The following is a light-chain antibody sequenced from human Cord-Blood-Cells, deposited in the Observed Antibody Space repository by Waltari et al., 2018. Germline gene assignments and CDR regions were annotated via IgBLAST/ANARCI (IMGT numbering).Light chain of an antibody. Sequence: DIQMTQSPSSLSASVGDRVTITCRASQSISSYLNWYQQKPGKAPKLPIYAASSLQSGVPSRFSGSGSGTDFTLTISSLQPEDFAKYYCQQSYSTPFGGGTKVEIK. J-gene: IGKJ4*01. V-gene: IGKV1-39*01. CDR2: AAS. CDR3: QQSYSTP. CDR1: QSISSY.